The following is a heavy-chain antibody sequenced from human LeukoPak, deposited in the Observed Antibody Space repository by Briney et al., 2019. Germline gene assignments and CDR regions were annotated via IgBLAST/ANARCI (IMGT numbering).Heavy chain of an antibody. Sequence: PSETLSLTCTVSGDSISGYYWSWIRQPAGKGLQWIGRIHGSGSTIYNSSLRSRVTLAVDTSKNQFSLQLTSVTAADTGIYYCARVGRPTGSFDPWGQGTLVTVSS. CDR3: ARVGRPTGSFDP. CDR2: IHGSGST. CDR1: GDSISGYY. V-gene: IGHV4-4*07. J-gene: IGHJ5*02.